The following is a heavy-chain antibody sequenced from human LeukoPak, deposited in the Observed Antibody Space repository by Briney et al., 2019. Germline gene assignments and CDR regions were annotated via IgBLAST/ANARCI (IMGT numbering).Heavy chain of an antibody. CDR2: MHYSGST. CDR3: ARVVAVPQSVGYFFDY. D-gene: IGHD2-21*01. J-gene: IGHJ4*02. Sequence: PSETLSLTCSVSGDSITSGTYYWGWIRRPPGQGLEWIGNMHYSGSTYYNPSLESRVTISVDTSKNQFSLKLNSVTATDTAVYFCARVVAVPQSVGYFFDYWGQGTLVTVSS. V-gene: IGHV4-39*02. CDR1: GDSITSGTYY.